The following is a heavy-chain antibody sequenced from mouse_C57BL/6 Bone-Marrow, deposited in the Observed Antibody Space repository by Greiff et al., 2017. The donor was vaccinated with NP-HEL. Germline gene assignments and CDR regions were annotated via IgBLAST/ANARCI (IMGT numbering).Heavy chain of an antibody. CDR2: INPNYGTT. D-gene: IGHD2-1*01. Sequence: VQLQQSGPELVKPGASVKISCKASGYSFTDYNMNWVKQSNGKSLEWIGVINPNYGTTSYNQQFKGKATLTVDQSSSTAYMQLNSLTSEDSAVSYCARSRGKRGNYFDYWGQGTTLTVSS. CDR1: GYSFTDYN. V-gene: IGHV1-39*01. CDR3: ARSRGKRGNYFDY. J-gene: IGHJ2*01.